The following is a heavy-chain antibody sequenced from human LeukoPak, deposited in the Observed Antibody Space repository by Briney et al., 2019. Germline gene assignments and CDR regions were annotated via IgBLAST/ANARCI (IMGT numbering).Heavy chain of an antibody. CDR1: GFTFSSYG. J-gene: IGHJ4*02. V-gene: IGHV3-30*02. D-gene: IGHD6-19*01. CDR2: IRYDGSNK. CDR3: ANIDGGWHGPLAPPPSSNY. Sequence: GGSLRLSCAASGFTFSSYGMHWVRQAPGKGLEWVGFIRYDGSNKYYADSVKGRFTISRDNSKNTLYLQMNSLRAEDTAVYYCANIDGGWHGPLAPPPSSNYWGQGTLVTVSS.